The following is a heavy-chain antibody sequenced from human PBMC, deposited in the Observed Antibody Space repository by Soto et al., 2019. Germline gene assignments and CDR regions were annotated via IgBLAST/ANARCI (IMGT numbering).Heavy chain of an antibody. J-gene: IGHJ5*02. CDR1: GGSISSGDYY. CDR3: ARAKDSSSWYDNWFDP. Sequence: KTSETLSLTCTVSGGSISSGDYYWSWIRQPPGKGLEWIGYIYYSGSTYYNPSLKSRATISVDTSKNQFSLKLSSVTAADTAVYYCARAKDSSSWYDNWFDPWGQGTLVTVSS. CDR2: IYYSGST. D-gene: IGHD6-13*01. V-gene: IGHV4-30-4*01.